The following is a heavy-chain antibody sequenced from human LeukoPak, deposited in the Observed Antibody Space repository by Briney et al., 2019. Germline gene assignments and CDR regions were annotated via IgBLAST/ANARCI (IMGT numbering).Heavy chain of an antibody. CDR2: INHSGST. Sequence: SETLSLTCAVYGGSFSGYYWSWIRQPPGKGLEWIGEINHSGSTNYNPSLKSRVTISVDTSKNQFSLKLSSVTAADTAVYYCARLRGLGPSDAFDIWGQGTMVTVSS. CDR1: GGSFSGYY. D-gene: IGHD2-15*01. V-gene: IGHV4-34*01. CDR3: ARLRGLGPSDAFDI. J-gene: IGHJ3*02.